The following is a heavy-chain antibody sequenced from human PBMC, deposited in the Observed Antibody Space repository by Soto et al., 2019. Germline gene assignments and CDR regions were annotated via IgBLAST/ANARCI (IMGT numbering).Heavy chain of an antibody. CDR1: GGSFSGYY. D-gene: IGHD2-15*01. Sequence: SEILSLTCAVYGGSFSGYYWSWIRQPPGKGLEWIGEINHSGSTNYNPSLKSRVTISVDTSKNQFSLKLSSVTAADTAVYYCARGSGGIVVVVAATASTFNWFDPWGQGTLVTVSS. CDR3: ARGSGGIVVVVAATASTFNWFDP. J-gene: IGHJ5*02. V-gene: IGHV4-34*01. CDR2: INHSGST.